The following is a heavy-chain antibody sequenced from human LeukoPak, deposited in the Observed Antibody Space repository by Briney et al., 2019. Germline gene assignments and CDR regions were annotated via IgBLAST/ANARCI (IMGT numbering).Heavy chain of an antibody. Sequence: GGSLRLSCAASGFTFSNAWMSWVRQAPGKGLEWVGRIKSKTDGGTTDYAAPVKGRFTISRDDSKNTLYLQMNSLKTEDTAAYYCTTEPGIAAAGTNYWGQGTLVTVSS. CDR2: IKSKTDGGTT. D-gene: IGHD6-13*01. V-gene: IGHV3-15*01. CDR3: TTEPGIAAAGTNY. CDR1: GFTFSNAW. J-gene: IGHJ4*02.